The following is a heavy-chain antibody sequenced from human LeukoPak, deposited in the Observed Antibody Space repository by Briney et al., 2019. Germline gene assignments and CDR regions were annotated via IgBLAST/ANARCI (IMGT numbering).Heavy chain of an antibody. J-gene: IGHJ4*02. CDR1: GGTFSSYG. Sequence: ASVKVSCKASGGTFSSYGISWVRQAPGQGLEWMGWISAYNGNTNYAQKLQGRVTMTTDTSTSTAYMELRSLRSDDTAVYYCAREEGYCSSTSCYDPFDYWGQGTLVTVSS. CDR2: ISAYNGNT. CDR3: AREEGYCSSTSCYDPFDY. V-gene: IGHV1-18*01. D-gene: IGHD2-2*01.